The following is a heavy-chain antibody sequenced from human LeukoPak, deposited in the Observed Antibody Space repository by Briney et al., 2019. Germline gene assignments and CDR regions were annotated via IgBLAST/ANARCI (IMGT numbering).Heavy chain of an antibody. D-gene: IGHD3-22*01. V-gene: IGHV3-23*01. CDR3: ARVLGYYDSSGYGTLGAFDI. CDR2: IRGSGDST. Sequence: GGSLRLSCAASGFTFSNYAMSWVRQAPGKGLEWVSGIRGSGDSTYYADSVKGRFTISRDNSKNTLYLQMNSLRAEDTAVYYCARVLGYYDSSGYGTLGAFDIWGQGTMVTVSS. CDR1: GFTFSNYA. J-gene: IGHJ3*02.